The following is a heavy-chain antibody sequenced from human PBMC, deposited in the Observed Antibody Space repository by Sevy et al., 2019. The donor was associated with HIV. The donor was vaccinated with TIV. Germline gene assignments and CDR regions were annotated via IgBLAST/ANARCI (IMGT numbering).Heavy chain of an antibody. CDR1: RFIFGTYA. CDR3: AKGDRTFYGMDV. CDR2: ISGSGGST. J-gene: IGHJ6*02. V-gene: IGHV3-23*01. Sequence: GGSLRLSCAASRFIFGTYAMSWVRQAPGRGLEWVSAISGSGGSTYYADSLKGRFTISRDNSKKKLYLQMNSLRAEDTAVYYCAKGDRTFYGMDVWGQGTTVTVSS.